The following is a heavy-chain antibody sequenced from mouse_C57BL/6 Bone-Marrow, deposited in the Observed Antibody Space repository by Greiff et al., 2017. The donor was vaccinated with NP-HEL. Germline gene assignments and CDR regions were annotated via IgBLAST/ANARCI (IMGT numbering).Heavy chain of an antibody. CDR2: INPSNGGT. V-gene: IGHV1-53*01. Sequence: QVQLQQPGTELVKPGASVKLSCKASGYTFTSYWMHWVKQRPGQGLEWIGNINPSNGGTNYNEKFKSKATLTVDKSSSTAYMQLSSLTSEDSAVYYCARERNYGSSYDWYFDVWGTGTTVTVSS. J-gene: IGHJ1*03. CDR3: ARERNYGSSYDWYFDV. CDR1: GYTFTSYW. D-gene: IGHD1-1*01.